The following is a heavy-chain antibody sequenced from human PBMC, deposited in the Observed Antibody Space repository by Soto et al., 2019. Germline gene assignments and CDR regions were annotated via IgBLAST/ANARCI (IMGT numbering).Heavy chain of an antibody. J-gene: IGHJ6*02. CDR1: WYTFTDYW. Sequence: GGSLKISCKGSWYTFTDYWIGCVRPIPGKGLGQQGSIYPGDSDTRYSPSFQGQVTISADKSISTAYLQWSSLKASDTAMYYCARRVPLSNSGSSLNGGPYYYYYGMDVWGQGTTVTVSS. D-gene: IGHD1-26*01. CDR3: ARRVPLSNSGSSLNGGPYYYYYGMDV. CDR2: IYPGDSDT. V-gene: IGHV5-51*01.